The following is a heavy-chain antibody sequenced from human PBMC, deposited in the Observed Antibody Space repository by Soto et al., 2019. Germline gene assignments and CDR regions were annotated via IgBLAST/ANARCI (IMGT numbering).Heavy chain of an antibody. CDR3: ARGEDAFFYCGLDV. V-gene: IGHV4-59*01. Sequence: SETLSLTCTVSGGSITSSYWSWIRRPPGKGLEWIAYIYDTGISGYTPSTSYNPSLKSRVTMSVDTSKSQFSLKLTSVTAADTAVYYCARGEDAFFYCGLDVWGQGITVTVSS. CDR1: GGSITSSY. J-gene: IGHJ6*02. CDR2: IYDTGISGYTPST.